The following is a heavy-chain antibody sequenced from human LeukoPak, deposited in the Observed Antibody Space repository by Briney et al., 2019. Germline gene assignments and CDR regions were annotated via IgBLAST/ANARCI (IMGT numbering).Heavy chain of an antibody. J-gene: IGHJ4*02. D-gene: IGHD6-13*01. CDR1: GYSFTNYW. CDR3: ARLGISAAVTGCYFDY. Sequence: GESLNISCRVSGYSFTNYWIGWVRQMPGKGLEWMGIIYPGDSDARYSPSFQGQVTISADKSISTAYLQWSSLKASDTAIYYCARLGISAAVTGCYFDYWGQGTLVTVSS. V-gene: IGHV5-51*01. CDR2: IYPGDSDA.